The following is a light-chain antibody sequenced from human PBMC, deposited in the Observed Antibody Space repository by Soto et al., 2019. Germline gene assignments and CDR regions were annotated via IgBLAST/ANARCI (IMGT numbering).Light chain of an antibody. CDR1: QSVGSF. V-gene: IGKV3-11*01. CDR3: QHRSNWLGT. J-gene: IGKJ3*01. Sequence: EIVLTQSPATLSLSPGERATLSCRASQSVGSFLAWYQQKSGQAPRLLIYDASNRAPGIPARFSSSGSGTDFTLTIGSLEPEDFAVYYCQHRSNWLGTFGPGTKVDIK. CDR2: DAS.